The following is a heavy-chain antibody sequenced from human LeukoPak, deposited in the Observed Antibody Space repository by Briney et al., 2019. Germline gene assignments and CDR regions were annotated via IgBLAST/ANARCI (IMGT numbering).Heavy chain of an antibody. V-gene: IGHV3-64D*06. CDR2: ISDNGGNT. J-gene: IGHJ4*02. D-gene: IGHD6-13*01. CDR3: VKAAGSWYGYFGY. Sequence: GGSLRLSCSASGFTFSNYAIHWVRQAPGKGLEYVSTISDNGGNTNYADSAKGRFTISRDNSKNTLYLQMSSLRPEDTAVYYCVKAAGSWYGYFGYWGQGTLVTVSS. CDR1: GFTFSNYA.